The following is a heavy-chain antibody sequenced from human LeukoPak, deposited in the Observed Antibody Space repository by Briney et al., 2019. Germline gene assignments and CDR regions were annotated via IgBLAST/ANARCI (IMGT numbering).Heavy chain of an antibody. Sequence: PGGSLRLSCAASRFTFSSYGMHWVRQAPGKGLEWVSSISSSSSYIYYADSVKGRFTISRDNAKKSLYLQMNSLRAEDTAVYYCARGWQGDYFDYWGQGTLVTVSS. CDR2: ISSSSSYI. V-gene: IGHV3-21*01. D-gene: IGHD5-24*01. CDR3: ARGWQGDYFDY. CDR1: RFTFSSYG. J-gene: IGHJ4*02.